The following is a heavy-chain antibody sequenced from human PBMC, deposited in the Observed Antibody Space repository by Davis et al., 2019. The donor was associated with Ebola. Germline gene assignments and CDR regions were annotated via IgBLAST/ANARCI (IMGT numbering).Heavy chain of an antibody. D-gene: IGHD6-19*01. CDR3: ATTQWLREFDN. V-gene: IGHV3-53*05. Sequence: SLITPLPSSRFPDRRNYIRSVPQAPGQGLERVSVIYDRTTAYADSVRGRFTISRDKSNNTLYLDMNSLRVDDTAVYYCATTQWLREFDNWGQGTLVTVSS. CDR2: IYDRTT. CDR1: RFPDRRNY. J-gene: IGHJ4*02.